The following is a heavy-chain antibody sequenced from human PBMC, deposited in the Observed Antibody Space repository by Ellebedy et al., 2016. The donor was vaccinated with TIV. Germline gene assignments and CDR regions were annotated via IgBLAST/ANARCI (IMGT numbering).Heavy chain of an antibody. D-gene: IGHD2-8*01. Sequence: AASVTVSCKASGYIFTGYYMHWVRQAPGQGLEWMGRINPNNGDTNYSQKFQGRVTLTRDTSINTAYMELSSLKSEDTVVVYCAREVSQYGMDVWGQGTTVTVSS. V-gene: IGHV1-2*05. CDR1: GYIFTGYY. CDR3: AREVSQYGMDV. J-gene: IGHJ6*02. CDR2: INPNNGDT.